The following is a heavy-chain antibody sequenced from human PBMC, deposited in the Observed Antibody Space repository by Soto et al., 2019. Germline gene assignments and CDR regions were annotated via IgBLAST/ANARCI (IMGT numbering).Heavy chain of an antibody. CDR3: ARDQPGYSYRYGLGY. D-gene: IGHD5-18*01. V-gene: IGHV3-21*01. Sequence: EVQVVESGGGLVKPGGSLRLSCAASGFTFSSYSMNWVRQAPGKGLEWVSSISSSSSYIYYADSVKGRFTISRDNAKNSLYLQMHNLRAEDTAVYYCARDQPGYSYRYGLGYWVQGTLVTVSS. CDR2: ISSSSSYI. J-gene: IGHJ4*02. CDR1: GFTFSSYS.